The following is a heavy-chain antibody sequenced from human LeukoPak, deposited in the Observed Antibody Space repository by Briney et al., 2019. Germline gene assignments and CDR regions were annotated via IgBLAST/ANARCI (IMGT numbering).Heavy chain of an antibody. CDR3: ARGIQDYYDSSGYPNWFDP. CDR2: ISYDGSNK. V-gene: IGHV3-30*03. Sequence: GGSLRLSCAASGFTFSSYGMHWVRQAPGKGLEWVAVISYDGSNKYYADSVKGRFTISRDNSKNTLYLQMNSLRAEDTAVYYCARGIQDYYDSSGYPNWFDPWGQGTLVTVSS. CDR1: GFTFSSYG. J-gene: IGHJ5*02. D-gene: IGHD3-22*01.